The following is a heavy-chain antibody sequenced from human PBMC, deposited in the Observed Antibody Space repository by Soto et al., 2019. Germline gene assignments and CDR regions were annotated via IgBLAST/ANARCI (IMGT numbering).Heavy chain of an antibody. CDR1: GGSISSSSYY. D-gene: IGHD5-18*01. V-gene: IGHV4-39*01. CDR2: IYYSGST. J-gene: IGHJ3*02. Sequence: NPSETLSLTCTVSGGSISSSSYYWGWIRQPPGKGLEWIGSIYYSGSTYYNPSLKSRVTISVDTSKNQFSLKLSSVPAADTAVYYCSRNGFRSYGDAFDIWCQ. CDR3: SRNGFRSYGDAFDI.